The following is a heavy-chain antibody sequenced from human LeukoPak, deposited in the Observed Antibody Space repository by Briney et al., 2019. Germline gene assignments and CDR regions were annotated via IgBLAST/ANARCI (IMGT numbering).Heavy chain of an antibody. CDR2: ISYDGSNK. J-gene: IGHJ3*02. Sequence: GGSLRLSCAASGFTFTRYAIHWVRQAPGKGLEWVAVISYDGSNKYYADSVKGRFTISRDNSKNTLYLQMNSLRAEDTAVCYCARVRAIYDAFDIWGQGTMVTVSS. D-gene: IGHD2-2*01. CDR1: GFTFTRYA. V-gene: IGHV3-30-3*01. CDR3: ARVRAIYDAFDI.